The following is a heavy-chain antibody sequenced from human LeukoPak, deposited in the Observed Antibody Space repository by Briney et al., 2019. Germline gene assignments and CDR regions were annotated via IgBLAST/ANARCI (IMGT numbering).Heavy chain of an antibody. CDR2: IKQDGSEK. Sequence: PGGSLRLSCAASGFTFRSYWMSWVRQAPGKGLEWVANIKQDGSEKYYVDSVKGRFTISRDNAKNSLYLQINSPRAEDTAVYYCARDRDDGWFDPWGQGTLVTVSS. J-gene: IGHJ5*02. CDR3: ARDRDDGWFDP. V-gene: IGHV3-7*01. D-gene: IGHD3-3*01. CDR1: GFTFRSYW.